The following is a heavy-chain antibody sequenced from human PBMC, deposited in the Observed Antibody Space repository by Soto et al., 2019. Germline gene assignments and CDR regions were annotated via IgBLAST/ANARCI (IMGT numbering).Heavy chain of an antibody. Sequence: SETLFLTCAVSGYSISSGYYWGWIRQPPGKGLEWIGSIYHSGSTYYNPSLKSRVTISVDTSKNQFSLKLSSVTAADTAVYYCARVRCSSTSCLAAYYYGMDVWGQGTTVTVSS. CDR1: GYSISSGYY. CDR3: ARVRCSSTSCLAAYYYGMDV. J-gene: IGHJ6*02. D-gene: IGHD2-2*01. V-gene: IGHV4-38-2*01. CDR2: IYHSGST.